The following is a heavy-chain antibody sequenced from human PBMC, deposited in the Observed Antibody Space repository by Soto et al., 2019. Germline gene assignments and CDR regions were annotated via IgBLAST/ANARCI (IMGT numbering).Heavy chain of an antibody. V-gene: IGHV1-46*01. CDR3: ARGDYDSSGYYY. D-gene: IGHD3-22*01. Sequence: VASVKVSCKASGYTFTNYFMHWVRQAPGQGLQWMGIINPSGGSTSHAQRFQGRVTMTTDTSTSTVYMELSSLRSEDTAVYYCARGDYDSSGYYYWGQGTLVTVSS. CDR1: GYTFTNYF. J-gene: IGHJ4*02. CDR2: INPSGGST.